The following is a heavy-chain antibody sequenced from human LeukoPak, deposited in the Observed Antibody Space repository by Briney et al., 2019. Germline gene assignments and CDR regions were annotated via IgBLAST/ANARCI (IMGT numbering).Heavy chain of an antibody. V-gene: IGHV3-73*01. D-gene: IGHD5-18*01. J-gene: IGHJ4*02. Sequence: PGGSLRLYCAASGFTFSGFAMHWVRQASGQGLVWVGRLRSRANGYATAYAGSVKSRITISRDDSKNTAYLQMNSLKTEETAVYYCTASVLYVDTAMEIDYWGQGTLVTVSS. CDR2: LRSRANGYAT. CDR1: GFTFSGFA. CDR3: TASVLYVDTAMEIDY.